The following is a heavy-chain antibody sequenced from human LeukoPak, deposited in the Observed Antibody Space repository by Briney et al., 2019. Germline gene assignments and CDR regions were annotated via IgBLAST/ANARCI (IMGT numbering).Heavy chain of an antibody. CDR2: IYYSGST. CDR1: GDSISSYY. CDR3: ARGRWGIAAAGTSY. J-gene: IGHJ4*02. D-gene: IGHD6-13*01. V-gene: IGHV4-59*01. Sequence: SETLFLTCTVSGDSISSYYWSWIRQPPGKGLEWIGYIYYSGSTNYNPSLKSRVTMSVDTSKNQFSLRLSSVTAADTAVYYCARGRWGIAAAGTSYWGQGTLVAVSS.